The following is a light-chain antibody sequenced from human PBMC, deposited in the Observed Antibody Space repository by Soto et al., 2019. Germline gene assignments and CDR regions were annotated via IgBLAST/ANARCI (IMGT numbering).Light chain of an antibody. J-gene: IGKJ4*01. CDR2: DVY. Sequence: EIVLTQSPATLSLSPGERATLSCRASQSVGSSLAWYQQKPGQAPRLLIYDVYNRATGIPARFSGSGSGTDFTLTISSLEPEDFAVYYCQQRSNWPSLTFGGGTKVEIK. V-gene: IGKV3-11*01. CDR1: QSVGSS. CDR3: QQRSNWPSLT.